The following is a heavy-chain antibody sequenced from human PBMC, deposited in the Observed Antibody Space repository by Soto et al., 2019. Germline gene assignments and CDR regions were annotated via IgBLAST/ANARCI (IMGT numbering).Heavy chain of an antibody. CDR3: AKDSNKYSSSLRGRYFDY. CDR1: GFTFTSYV. V-gene: IGHV3-23*01. J-gene: IGHJ4*02. D-gene: IGHD3-22*01. Sequence: GGSLRLSCAASGFTFTSYVMSWVRQAPGKGLEWVACISGGGSTAFYADSVKGRFTISRDNAKNTVVLQMDSLRAEDTAIYYCAKDSNKYSSSLRGRYFDYWAQGTLVTVSS. CDR2: ISGGGSTA.